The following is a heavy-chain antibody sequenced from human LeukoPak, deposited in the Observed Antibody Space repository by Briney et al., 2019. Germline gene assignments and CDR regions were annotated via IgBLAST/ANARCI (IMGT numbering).Heavy chain of an antibody. D-gene: IGHD3-22*01. CDR2: IYPGDSDT. Sequence: GESLKISCKGSGYSFTSYWIGWVRQMPGKGLEWMGIIYPGDSDTRYSPSFQGQVTISAGKSISTAYLQWSSLKASDTAMYYCARQPYYYDSSGYFRGMDVWGQGTTVTVSS. V-gene: IGHV5-51*01. CDR3: ARQPYYYDSSGYFRGMDV. CDR1: GYSFTSYW. J-gene: IGHJ6*02.